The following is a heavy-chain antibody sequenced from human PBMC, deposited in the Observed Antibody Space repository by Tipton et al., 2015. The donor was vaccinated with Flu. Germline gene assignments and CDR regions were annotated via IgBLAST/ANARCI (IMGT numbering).Heavy chain of an antibody. CDR2: IYYSGST. J-gene: IGHJ4*02. CDR3: ARGGRPPYYFDY. CDR1: GGSISSYY. Sequence: TLSLTCTVSGGSISSYYWSWIRQPPGKGLEWIGYIYYSGSTNYNPSLKSRVTISVDTSKNQFSLRLSSVTAADTAVYYCARGGRPPYYFDYWGQGTLVTVSS. V-gene: IGHV4-59*08. D-gene: IGHD3-16*01.